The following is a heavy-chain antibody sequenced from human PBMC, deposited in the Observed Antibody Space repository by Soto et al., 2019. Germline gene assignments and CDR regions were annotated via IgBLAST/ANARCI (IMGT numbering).Heavy chain of an antibody. V-gene: IGHV4-59*01. Sequence: SETLSLTCTVSGGSMISYYWSWIRQPPGKGLEWIGYIYYSGSTNYNPSLKSRVTISVDTSKNQFSLKLSSVTAADTAVYYCASDGSGRSPRFAPRGQGTLVPVPS. CDR2: IYYSGST. CDR3: ASDGSGRSPRFAP. CDR1: GGSMISYY. D-gene: IGHD3-10*01. J-gene: IGHJ5*02.